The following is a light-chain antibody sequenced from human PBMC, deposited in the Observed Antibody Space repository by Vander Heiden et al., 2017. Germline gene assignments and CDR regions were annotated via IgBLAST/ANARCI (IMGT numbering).Light chain of an antibody. J-gene: IGKJ1*01. CDR1: QTVSSSY. CDR2: GAS. Sequence: EIVLTQSPGTLSLSPGERATLACRARQTVSSSYLAWYQQKPGQDPRLLIYGASSRATGIPDRFSGSGSGTDFTLTISRLEPEDFAVYYCQQYGSSPPWTFGQGTKVEIK. V-gene: IGKV3-20*01. CDR3: QQYGSSPPWT.